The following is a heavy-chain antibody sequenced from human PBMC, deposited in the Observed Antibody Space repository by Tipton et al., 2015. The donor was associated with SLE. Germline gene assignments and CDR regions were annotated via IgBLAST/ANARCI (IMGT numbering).Heavy chain of an antibody. CDR2: IHYSGST. CDR3: ARAPRDYDILTGYYSYYFDY. D-gene: IGHD3-9*01. V-gene: IGHV4-31*03. Sequence: LRLSCSVSGGSIISGSYYWGWIRQHPGKGLEWIGYIHYSGSTYYNPSLKSRVNISIDTSKNQFSLKLSSVTAADTAVYYCARAPRDYDILTGYYSYYFDYWGQGTLVTVSS. J-gene: IGHJ4*02. CDR1: GGSIISGSYY.